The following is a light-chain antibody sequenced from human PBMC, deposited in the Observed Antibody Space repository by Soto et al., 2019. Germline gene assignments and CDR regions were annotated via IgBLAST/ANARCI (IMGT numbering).Light chain of an antibody. CDR2: LGS. CDR3: MQALQTPT. Sequence: DIVVTQSPLSLPVTPGEPASISCISIHILLHGNGYNYLDWYLQKPGQSPQLLIFLGSNRSSGVPDRFSGSASGTDFTLKISRVEAEDVGVYYCMQALQTPTFGGGTKVDIK. J-gene: IGKJ4*01. CDR1: HILLHGNGYNY. V-gene: IGKV2-28*01.